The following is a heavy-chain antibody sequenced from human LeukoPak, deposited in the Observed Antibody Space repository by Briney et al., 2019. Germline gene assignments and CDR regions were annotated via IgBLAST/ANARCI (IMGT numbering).Heavy chain of an antibody. V-gene: IGHV3-30*18. Sequence: GGSLRLSCAASGFTFSSYAMSWVRQAPGKGLEWVAVISYDGSNKYYADSVKGRFTISRDNSKNTLYLQMNSLRAEDTAVYYCAKDLREYCSGGSCYSQADYWGQGTLVTVSS. D-gene: IGHD2-15*01. CDR3: AKDLREYCSGGSCYSQADY. CDR1: GFTFSSYA. CDR2: ISYDGSNK. J-gene: IGHJ4*02.